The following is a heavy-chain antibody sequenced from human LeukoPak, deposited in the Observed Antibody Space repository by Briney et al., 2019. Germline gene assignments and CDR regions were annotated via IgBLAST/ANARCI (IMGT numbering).Heavy chain of an antibody. J-gene: IGHJ3*02. Sequence: GRSLRLSCAASGFTYSSYGMNWVRQAPGKGLEWVAVISYDGSNKYYADSVKGRFTISRDNSKNTLYLQMNSLTSEDTAVYYCAKDGSSGYYPYAFDIWGQGTKVTVSS. D-gene: IGHD3-22*01. CDR2: ISYDGSNK. CDR1: GFTYSSYG. V-gene: IGHV3-30*18. CDR3: AKDGSSGYYPYAFDI.